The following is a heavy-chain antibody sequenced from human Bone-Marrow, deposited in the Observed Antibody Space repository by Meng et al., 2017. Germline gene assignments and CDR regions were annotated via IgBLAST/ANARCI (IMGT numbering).Heavy chain of an antibody. CDR1: GGSISSSSYY. D-gene: IGHD3-22*01. Sequence: GSLRLSCTVSGGSISSSSYYWGWIRQPPGKGLEWIGSIYYSGSTYYNPSLKSRVTISVDASKNQFSLKLSSVTAADTAVYYCARGNGSGYYVWDLESAFDIWGQGTMVTVSS. V-gene: IGHV4-39*07. CDR3: ARGNGSGYYVWDLESAFDI. CDR2: IYYSGST. J-gene: IGHJ3*02.